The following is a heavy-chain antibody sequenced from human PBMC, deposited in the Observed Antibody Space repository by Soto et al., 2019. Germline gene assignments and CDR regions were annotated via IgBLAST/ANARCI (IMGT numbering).Heavy chain of an antibody. CDR3: ARGRGSTGYLGREHYFDY. Sequence: PGGSLRLSCTASGFTFSTYAMNWVRQAPGKGLEWVSIIDIGGNTYYADPVKDRFTISRDNSRNTLYLHMDSLRAEDTAVYYCARGRGSTGYLGREHYFDYWGQGTLVTVSS. CDR1: GFTFSTYA. J-gene: IGHJ4*02. D-gene: IGHD2-2*01. CDR2: IDIGGNT. V-gene: IGHV3-66*01.